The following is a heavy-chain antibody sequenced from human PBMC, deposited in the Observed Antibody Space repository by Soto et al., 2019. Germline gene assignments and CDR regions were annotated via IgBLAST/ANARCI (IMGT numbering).Heavy chain of an antibody. Sequence: QVQLVDSGGGVVQPGRSLRLSCEGAGFTFSSYGMHWVRQAPGKGLDWVAVISYDGSNNFYADSVKGRFTISRDNSKNTVWLQMTSLRAEDSAVYCCAKGPYYYDRRGYYYDFDYWGQGPLVTVSS. CDR1: GFTFSSYG. CDR2: ISYDGSNN. D-gene: IGHD3-22*01. J-gene: IGHJ4*02. CDR3: AKGPYYYDRRGYYYDFDY. V-gene: IGHV3-30*18.